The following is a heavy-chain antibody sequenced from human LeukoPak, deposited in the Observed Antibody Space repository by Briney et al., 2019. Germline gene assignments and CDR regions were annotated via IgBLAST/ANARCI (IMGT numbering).Heavy chain of an antibody. J-gene: IGHJ6*02. CDR2: ISSSSSYI. Sequence: GESLRLSCAASGFTFSSYSMNWVRQAPGKGLEWVSSISSSSSYIYYADSVKGRFTISRDNAKNSLYLQMNSLRAEDTAVYYCARDPSLLYFDWLLLSHYYYYGMDVWGQGTTVTVS. V-gene: IGHV3-21*01. D-gene: IGHD3-9*01. CDR3: ARDPSLLYFDWLLLSHYYYYGMDV. CDR1: GFTFSSYS.